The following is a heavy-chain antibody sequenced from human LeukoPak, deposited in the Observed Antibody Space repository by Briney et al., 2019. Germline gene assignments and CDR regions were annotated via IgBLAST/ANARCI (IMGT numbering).Heavy chain of an antibody. V-gene: IGHV4-38-2*02. CDR1: GYSISNNFY. CDR3: ARAPGTPSYCSGGSCSDWFDP. CDR2: INHSWST. J-gene: IGHJ5*02. D-gene: IGHD2-15*01. Sequence: SETLSLTCTVSGYSISNNFYWAWIRQSPGKGLEWIVSINHSWSTYYNPSLKSRVTISVDTSKNQFSLKLTSVTAADTAVYYCARAPGTPSYCSGGSCSDWFDPWGQGTLVTVSS.